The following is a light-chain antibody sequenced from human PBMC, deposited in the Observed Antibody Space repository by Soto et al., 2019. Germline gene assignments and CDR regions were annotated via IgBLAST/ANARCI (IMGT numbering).Light chain of an antibody. Sequence: SVLTQPPSASGTPGQGVTISCSGSTSNIGSNYVYWYQQLPETAPKLLIYRNNQRPSGVPDRFSGSKSGTSASLAISGLRSDDEADYFCATWDDSLNGFYVFGTGTKVTVL. CDR3: ATWDDSLNGFYV. CDR1: TSNIGSNY. J-gene: IGLJ1*01. CDR2: RNN. V-gene: IGLV1-47*01.